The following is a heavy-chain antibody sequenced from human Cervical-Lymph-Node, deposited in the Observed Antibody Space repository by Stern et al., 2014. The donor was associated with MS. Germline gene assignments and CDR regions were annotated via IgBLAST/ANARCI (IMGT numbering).Heavy chain of an antibody. V-gene: IGHV4-39*01. D-gene: IGHD6-13*01. Sequence: QVQLQESGPGLLKPSETLSLTCTVSGGSISSSTYYWDWIRQPPGKGLEXIGSIFYRGSASYNPSLKSGVTITGDTSKTQVSMKLTSVTAADTALYYCARQSWSSWANDYWGQGTLVTVSS. CDR2: IFYRGSA. J-gene: IGHJ4*02. CDR3: ARQSWSSWANDY. CDR1: GGSISSSTYY.